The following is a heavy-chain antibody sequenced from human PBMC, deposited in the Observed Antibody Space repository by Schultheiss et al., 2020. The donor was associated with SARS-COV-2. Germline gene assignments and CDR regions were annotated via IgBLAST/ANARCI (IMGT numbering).Heavy chain of an antibody. CDR2: INHSGST. V-gene: IGHV4-34*01. CDR3: ARIGYDFWSGYPSPTPYYYYGMDV. Sequence: SETLSLTCAVYGGSFSGYYWSWIRQPPGKGLEWIGEINHSGSTNYNPSLKSRVTISVDTSKNQFSLKLSSVTAADTAVYYCARIGYDFWSGYPSPTPYYYYGMDVWGQGTTVTVSS. D-gene: IGHD3-3*01. J-gene: IGHJ6*02. CDR1: GGSFSGYY.